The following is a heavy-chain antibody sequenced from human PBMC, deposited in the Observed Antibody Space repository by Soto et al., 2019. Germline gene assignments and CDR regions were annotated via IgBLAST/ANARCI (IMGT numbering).Heavy chain of an antibody. V-gene: IGHV3-9*01. CDR3: AKAKGYSSGWGVDY. Sequence: EVQLVESGGGLVQPGRSLRLSCAASGFTFDDYAMHWVRQAPGKGLEWVSGISWNSGSIGYADSVKGRFTISRDNAKNSLYLQMNSLRAEDTALYYCAKAKGYSSGWGVDYWGQGTLVTVSS. CDR1: GFTFDDYA. J-gene: IGHJ4*02. CDR2: ISWNSGSI. D-gene: IGHD6-19*01.